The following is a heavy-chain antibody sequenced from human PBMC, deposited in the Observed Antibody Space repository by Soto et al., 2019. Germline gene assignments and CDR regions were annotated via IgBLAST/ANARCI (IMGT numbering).Heavy chain of an antibody. CDR2: IYYSGST. CDR1: GGSISSYY. CDR3: ARQQYSSGWSLFDY. Sequence: PSETLSLTCTVSGGSISSYYWSWIRQPPGKGLEWIGYIYYSGSTNYNPSLKSRVTISVDTSKNQFSLKLSSVTAADTAVYYCARQQYSSGWSLFDYWGQGTLVTVSS. D-gene: IGHD6-19*01. V-gene: IGHV4-59*08. J-gene: IGHJ4*02.